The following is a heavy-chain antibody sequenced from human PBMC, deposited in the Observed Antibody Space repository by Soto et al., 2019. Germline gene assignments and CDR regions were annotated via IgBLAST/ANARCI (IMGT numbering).Heavy chain of an antibody. D-gene: IGHD6-19*01. CDR1: GFTFSDYA. V-gene: IGHV3-30*18. CDR2: VSHDGRNT. Sequence: VQLVESGGGVVQPGRSLRLSCAASGFTFSDYAMHWVRQAPGKGLEWVAVVSHDGRNTHYADSVKGRFTISRASAKNPVSLEMTSLSAEDTAVYYCAKGGRQWLVTSDFNYWGQGDLVTVSS. CDR3: AKGGRQWLVTSDFNY. J-gene: IGHJ4*02.